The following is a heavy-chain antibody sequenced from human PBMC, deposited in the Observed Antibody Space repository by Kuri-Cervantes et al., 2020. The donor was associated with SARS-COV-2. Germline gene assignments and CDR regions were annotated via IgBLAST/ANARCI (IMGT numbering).Heavy chain of an antibody. V-gene: IGHV3-15*01. D-gene: IGHD1-26*01. CDR1: GFTVSSNY. J-gene: IGHJ3*01. CDR2: IKSKTDGGTT. CDR3: ATGALRNSVTYYANAFDA. Sequence: GESLKISCAASGFTVSSNYMSWVRQTPGKGLEWVGHIKSKTDGGTTDYTAPVKGRFTISRDDSKNTLYLQMNSLKTEDTGVYYCATGALRNSVTYYANAFDAWGQGTKVTVSS.